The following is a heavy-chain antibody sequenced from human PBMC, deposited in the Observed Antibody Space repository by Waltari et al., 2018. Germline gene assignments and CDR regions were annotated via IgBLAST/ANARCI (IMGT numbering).Heavy chain of an antibody. V-gene: IGHV4-4*02. D-gene: IGHD2-15*01. CDR1: GDSMSSTDW. Sequence: QLQLQESGPGLVKPSGTLSLTCAVSGDSMSSTDWWSWVRQSPGKGLGWIGQVQRSGGTNYNPSFASRVTMSVDTSTNQFSLKVTSATAADTAVYFCARDRGRGIYLDSWGQGTLVTVSP. J-gene: IGHJ4*02. CDR2: VQRSGGT. CDR3: ARDRGRGIYLDS.